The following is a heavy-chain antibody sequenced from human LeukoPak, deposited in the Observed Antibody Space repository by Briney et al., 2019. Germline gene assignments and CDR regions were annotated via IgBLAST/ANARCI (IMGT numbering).Heavy chain of an antibody. CDR2: ISSSSSYI. J-gene: IGHJ4*02. Sequence: PGGSLRLSCAASRFPFSSYTMNWVRQAPGKGLEWVSSISSSSSYIYYADSVKGRFTISRDNSKNTLYLQMNSLRAEDTAVYYCAKGPYYYDSSGYYPYWGQGTLVTVSS. CDR1: RFPFSSYT. V-gene: IGHV3-21*01. CDR3: AKGPYYYDSSGYYPY. D-gene: IGHD3-22*01.